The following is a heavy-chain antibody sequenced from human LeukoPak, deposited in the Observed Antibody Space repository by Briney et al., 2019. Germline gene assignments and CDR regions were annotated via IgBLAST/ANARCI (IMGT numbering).Heavy chain of an antibody. Sequence: SETLSLTCTVSGYSISSDYYWGWIRQPPGKGLEWIGSIYHSGSTYYNPSLKSRVTISVDTSKNQFSLKLSSVTAADTAVYYCARDGRAYYDSSGYYFRHWGQGTLVTVSS. D-gene: IGHD3-22*01. CDR3: ARDGRAYYDSSGYYFRH. CDR1: GYSISSDYY. J-gene: IGHJ4*02. CDR2: IYHSGST. V-gene: IGHV4-38-2*02.